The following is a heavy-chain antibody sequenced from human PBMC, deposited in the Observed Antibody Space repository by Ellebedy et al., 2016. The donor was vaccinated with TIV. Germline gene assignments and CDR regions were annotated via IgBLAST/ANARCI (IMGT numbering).Heavy chain of an antibody. J-gene: IGHJ5*02. Sequence: AASVKVSCKASGYTFTGSYMHWVRQAPGQGLEWMGWINPNNGGTNYAQKLQGRVTMTRDTSISTAYMELSRLTSDDTAVYYWAREGGNSGSLPSWGQGTLVTVSS. D-gene: IGHD1-26*01. CDR2: INPNNGGT. CDR3: AREGGNSGSLPS. CDR1: GYTFTGSY. V-gene: IGHV1-2*02.